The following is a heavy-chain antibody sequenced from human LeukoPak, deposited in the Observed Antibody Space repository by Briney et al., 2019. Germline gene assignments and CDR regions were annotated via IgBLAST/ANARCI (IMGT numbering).Heavy chain of an antibody. CDR1: GFTFSSYG. CDR3: AKDRWERTYYFDY. V-gene: IGHV3-30*02. D-gene: IGHD1-26*01. J-gene: IGHJ4*02. CDR2: IRYDGSDK. Sequence: GGSLRLSCAASGFTFSSYGMYWVRQAPGKGLEWVAFIRYDGSDKDYADSVKGRFTISRDNSKDMLYLQMNSLRAEDTAVYYCAKDRWERTYYFDYWGQGTLVTVSS.